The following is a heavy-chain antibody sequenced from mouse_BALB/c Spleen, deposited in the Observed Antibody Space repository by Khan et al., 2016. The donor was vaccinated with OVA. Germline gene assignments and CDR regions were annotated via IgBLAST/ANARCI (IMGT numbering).Heavy chain of an antibody. D-gene: IGHD4-1*01. J-gene: IGHJ3*01. CDR2: INPYHAGT. Sequence: VQLQQPGPELVEPVASVKMSCKASGYTFTNYVMHWVKQQPGQGLEWFGFINPYHAGTRHNETFKGKPTLTSDISFTTAYMQLSSLTSEDSAVYYCARDASSWDFSFAYWGQGTLVTVSA. CDR1: GYTFTNYV. V-gene: IGHV1S136*01. CDR3: ARDASSWDFSFAY.